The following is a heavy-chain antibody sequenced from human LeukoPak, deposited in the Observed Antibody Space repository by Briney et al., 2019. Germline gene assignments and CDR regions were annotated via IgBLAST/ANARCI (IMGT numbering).Heavy chain of an antibody. D-gene: IGHD3-16*02. J-gene: IGHJ5*02. CDR3: ATEPLMITFGGVIVPDWFDP. Sequence: MPSETLSLTCTVSGGSISSYYWSWIRQPPGKGLEWIGYIYYSGSTNYNPSLKSRVTISVDTSKNQFSLKLSSVTAADTAVYYCATEPLMITFGGVIVPDWFDPWGQGTLVTVSS. V-gene: IGHV4-59*08. CDR1: GGSISSYY. CDR2: IYYSGST.